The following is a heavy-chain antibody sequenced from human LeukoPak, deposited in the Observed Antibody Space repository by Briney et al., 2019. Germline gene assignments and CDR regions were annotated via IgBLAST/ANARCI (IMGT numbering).Heavy chain of an antibody. Sequence: PGGSLRLSCAASGFTFSSYAMGWVRQAPGKGLEWVSAISGSGGSTYYADSVKGRFTISRDNSKNTLYLQMNSLRAEDTAVYYCAKRGSGTLGGAMGYDAFDIWGQGTMVTVSS. D-gene: IGHD5-18*01. CDR1: GFTFSSYA. J-gene: IGHJ3*02. V-gene: IGHV3-23*01. CDR2: ISGSGGST. CDR3: AKRGSGTLGGAMGYDAFDI.